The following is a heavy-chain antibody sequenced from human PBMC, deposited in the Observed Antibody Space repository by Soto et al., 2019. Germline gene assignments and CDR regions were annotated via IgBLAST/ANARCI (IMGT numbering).Heavy chain of an antibody. V-gene: IGHV4-59*01. Sequence: PSETQSLTCTVSGVSISSYYWYWIRQPPGKGLEWIGYISYGGSTNYNPSLKSRVTISVDTSKNQFSLKLTSVTAADTAVYYCARGLFDFWSGWDYWGQGTLVTVSS. CDR3: ARGLFDFWSGWDY. CDR2: ISYGGST. D-gene: IGHD3-3*01. CDR1: GVSISSYY. J-gene: IGHJ4*02.